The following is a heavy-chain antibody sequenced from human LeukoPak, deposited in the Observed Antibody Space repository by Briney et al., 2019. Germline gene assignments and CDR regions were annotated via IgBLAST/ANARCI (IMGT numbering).Heavy chain of an antibody. Sequence: ASVKDSCKASGYTFTSYYLHWVRQAPGQGLEWMGLINPNSGDTNYAQKFQGRVTVTGDTSISTAYMELSRLTSDDTAVFYCARGGQYGDLTFDIWGQGTMVSVSS. V-gene: IGHV1-2*02. CDR3: ARGGQYGDLTFDI. D-gene: IGHD4-17*01. CDR1: GYTFTSYY. CDR2: INPNSGDT. J-gene: IGHJ3*02.